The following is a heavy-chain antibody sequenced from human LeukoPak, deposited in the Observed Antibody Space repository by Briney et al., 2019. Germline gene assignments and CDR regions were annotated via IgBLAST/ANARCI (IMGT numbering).Heavy chain of an antibody. J-gene: IGHJ5*02. D-gene: IGHD3-22*01. CDR2: IIPIFGTA. V-gene: IGHV1-69*06. Sequence: ASVKVSCKASGGTFSSYAISWVRQAPGQGLEWMGGIIPIFGTANYAQKFQGRVTITADKSTSTAYMELSSLRSEDTAVYYCARDLQRGYYYDSSGYRSNWFDPWGQGTLVTVSS. CDR3: ARDLQRGYYYDSSGYRSNWFDP. CDR1: GGTFSSYA.